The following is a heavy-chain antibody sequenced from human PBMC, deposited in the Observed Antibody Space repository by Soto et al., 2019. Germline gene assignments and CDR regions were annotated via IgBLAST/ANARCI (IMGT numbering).Heavy chain of an antibody. CDR3: ATTFDYNGYFDP. Sequence: GESLKISCKTSGYSLTTYWFAWVRQMPGKGLEWMGIIYLSDSDTIYSPSAQGHFTISADKSIKTAYLQWSSLKASDTAIYYCATTFDYNGYFDPWGQGTQVTVSS. J-gene: IGHJ5*02. CDR1: GYSLTTYW. V-gene: IGHV5-51*01. CDR2: IYLSDSDT. D-gene: IGHD4-4*01.